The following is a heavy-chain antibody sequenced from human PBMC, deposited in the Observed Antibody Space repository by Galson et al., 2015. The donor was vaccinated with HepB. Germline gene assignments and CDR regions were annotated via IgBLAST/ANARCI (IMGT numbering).Heavy chain of an antibody. CDR2: ITATGSTT. CDR1: GFTFSNSA. Sequence: SLRLSCAAYGFTFSNSAWNWVGQAPGEGLDWLLVITATGSTTYLADYVKGRFTISKDISKNTLYVQMNRLIADDTALYYCVKGGPDEILDYWGQGTLVTVSA. CDR3: VKGGPDEILDY. V-gene: IGHV3-23*01. J-gene: IGHJ4*02. D-gene: IGHD3-16*01.